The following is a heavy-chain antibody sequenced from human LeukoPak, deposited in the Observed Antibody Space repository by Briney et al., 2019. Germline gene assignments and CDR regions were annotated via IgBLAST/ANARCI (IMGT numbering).Heavy chain of an antibody. D-gene: IGHD1-26*01. CDR1: GYTFTSYY. V-gene: IGHV1-46*01. CDR3: AATADRGAKKYYFDY. Sequence: ASVKVSCKASGYTFTSYYMHWVRQAPGQGLEWMGIINPSGGSTSYAQKFQGRVTMTRDTSTSTVYMELSSLRSGDTAVYYCAATADRGAKKYYFDYWGQGTLVTVSS. CDR2: INPSGGST. J-gene: IGHJ4*02.